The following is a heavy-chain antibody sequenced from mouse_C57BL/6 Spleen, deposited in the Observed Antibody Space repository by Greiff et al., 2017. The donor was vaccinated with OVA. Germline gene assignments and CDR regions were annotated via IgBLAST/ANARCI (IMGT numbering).Heavy chain of an antibody. D-gene: IGHD2-3*01. CDR2: INPGSGGT. Sequence: VQLQQSGAELVRPGTSVKVSCKASGYAFTNYLIEWVKQRPGQGLEWIGVINPGSGGTNYNEKFKVKATLTADKSSSTAYMQLSSLTSEDSAVYFCARWDGYYFDDWGQGTTLTVSS. V-gene: IGHV1-54*01. CDR3: ARWDGYYFDD. CDR1: GYAFTNYL. J-gene: IGHJ2*01.